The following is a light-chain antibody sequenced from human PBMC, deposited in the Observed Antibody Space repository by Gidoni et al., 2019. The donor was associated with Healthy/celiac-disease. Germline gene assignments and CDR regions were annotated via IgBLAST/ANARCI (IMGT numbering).Light chain of an antibody. Sequence: DIQMTQSPSSLSASVGDRVTITCRASQSISSYLNWYQQKPGKAPKLLIYAASSLQSGVPSRLSGSGSGKDFTLTISSLQPEDFATYYCQQSNSTWTFGQGTKVEIK. CDR3: QQSNSTWT. CDR2: AAS. V-gene: IGKV1-39*01. J-gene: IGKJ1*01. CDR1: QSISSY.